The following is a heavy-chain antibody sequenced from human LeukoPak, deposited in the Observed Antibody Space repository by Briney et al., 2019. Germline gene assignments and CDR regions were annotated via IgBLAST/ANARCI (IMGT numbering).Heavy chain of an antibody. D-gene: IGHD1-26*01. V-gene: IGHV4-39*07. CDR3: AKIGVGATMVWFDP. Sequence: SETLSLTCAVSGASISGSGYYLGWIRQPPGKGLEWIGNIYYTGNTYYNPSLKSRVTISVDTSKNQFSLKLSSVTAADTAVYYCAKIGVGATMVWFDPWGQGTLVTVSS. CDR2: IYYTGNT. J-gene: IGHJ5*02. CDR1: GASISGSGYY.